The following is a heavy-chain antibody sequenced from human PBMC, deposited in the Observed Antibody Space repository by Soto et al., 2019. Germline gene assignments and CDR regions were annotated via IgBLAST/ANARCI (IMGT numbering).Heavy chain of an antibody. J-gene: IGHJ4*02. CDR2: IYHSEST. CDR1: GGSMYTPNW. V-gene: IGHV4-4*02. CDR3: ARGTTRIRGLFDY. D-gene: IGHD1-1*01. Sequence: SETLSLTCAVSGGSMYTPNWWTWVRQTPGKGLQWIGEIYHSESTIYNPSLKSRVTISVDKSKNQFSLNLTSVTAADTAMYYCARGTTRIRGLFDYWGQGILVTVSS.